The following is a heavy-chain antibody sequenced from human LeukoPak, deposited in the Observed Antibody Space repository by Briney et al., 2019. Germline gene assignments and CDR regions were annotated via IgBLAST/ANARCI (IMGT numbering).Heavy chain of an antibody. CDR1: GYTFTGYY. V-gene: IGHV1-2*02. CDR2: INPNSGGT. CDR3: ARVPAAAGYMDY. J-gene: IGHJ4*02. Sequence: VASVKVSCKASGYTFTGYYMHWVRQAPGQGLEWMGWINPNSGGTNYAQKFQGRVTMTRDTSISTAYMELSRLRSDDTAVYYCARVPAAAGYMDYWGQGTLVTVSS. D-gene: IGHD6-13*01.